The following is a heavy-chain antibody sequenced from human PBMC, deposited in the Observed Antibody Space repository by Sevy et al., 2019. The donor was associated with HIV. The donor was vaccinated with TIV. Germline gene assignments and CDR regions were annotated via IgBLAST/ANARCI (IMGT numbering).Heavy chain of an antibody. D-gene: IGHD1-26*01. CDR1: GFTFDDYA. J-gene: IGHJ3*02. CDR3: AKVESGGSYYPEHAFDI. V-gene: IGHV3-9*01. Sequence: GGSLRLSCAASGFTFDDYAMHWVRQAPGKGLEWVSGISWNSGSIGYADSVKGRFTISRDKAKNSLYLQMNSLRAEDTALYYCAKVESGGSYYPEHAFDIWGQGTMVTVSS. CDR2: ISWNSGSI.